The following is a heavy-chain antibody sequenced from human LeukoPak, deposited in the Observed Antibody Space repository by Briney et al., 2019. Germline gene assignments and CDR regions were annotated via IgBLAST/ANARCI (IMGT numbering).Heavy chain of an antibody. CDR1: GGSISTGNYH. Sequence: SETLSLTCTVSGGSISTGNYHWTWIRQPAGKGLEWIGRVYASGRTNYNPSLKSRVTILIDTSKNQFSLKLSSVTAADTAMYYCARGVGYWGQGTLVTVSS. D-gene: IGHD2-15*01. J-gene: IGHJ4*02. CDR3: ARGVGY. V-gene: IGHV4-61*02. CDR2: VYASGRT.